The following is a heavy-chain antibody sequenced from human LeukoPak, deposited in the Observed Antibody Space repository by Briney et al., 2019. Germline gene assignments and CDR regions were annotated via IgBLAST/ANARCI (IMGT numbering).Heavy chain of an antibody. V-gene: IGHV3-23*01. Sequence: GGSLRLSCAASGFTFSSYAMSWVRQAPEKGLEWVSAISGSGGSTYYADSVKGRFTISRDNSKNTLYLQMNSLRAEDTAVYYCAKMRRYLSYGMDVWGQGTTVTVSS. CDR3: AKMRRYLSYGMDV. D-gene: IGHD2-2*02. CDR1: GFTFSSYA. J-gene: IGHJ6*02. CDR2: ISGSGGST.